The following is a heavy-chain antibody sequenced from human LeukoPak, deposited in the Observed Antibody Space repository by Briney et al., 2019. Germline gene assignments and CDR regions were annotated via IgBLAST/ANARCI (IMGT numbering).Heavy chain of an antibody. Sequence: PGGSLRLSCAASGFTFSSHAMSWVRQAPGKGLEWVSGISVNGGSTYFADSVKGRFTISRDNSKNTLYLQMNSLRAEDTAVYYCAKYLPDYYYDTSGYYSFDYWGQGTLVTVSS. V-gene: IGHV3-23*01. D-gene: IGHD3-22*01. CDR3: AKYLPDYYYDTSGYYSFDY. CDR1: GFTFSSHA. J-gene: IGHJ4*02. CDR2: ISVNGGST.